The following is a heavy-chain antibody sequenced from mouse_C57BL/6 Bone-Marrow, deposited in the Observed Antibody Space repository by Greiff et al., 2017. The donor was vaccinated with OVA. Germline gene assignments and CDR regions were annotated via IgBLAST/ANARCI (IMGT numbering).Heavy chain of an antibody. CDR2: IDPNSGGI. J-gene: IGHJ1*03. V-gene: IGHV1-72*01. Sequence: QVQLQQPGAELVKPGASVKLSCKASGYTFTSYWMHWVKQRPGRGLEWIGRIDPNSGGIKYNEKFKSKATLTVDKPSSTAYMQLSSLTSEDSAVYYCARSHITTVVARYFDVWGTGTTVTVSS. CDR3: ARSHITTVVARYFDV. D-gene: IGHD1-1*01. CDR1: GYTFTSYW.